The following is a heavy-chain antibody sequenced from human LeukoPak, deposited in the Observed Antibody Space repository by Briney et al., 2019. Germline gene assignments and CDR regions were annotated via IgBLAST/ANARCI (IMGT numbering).Heavy chain of an antibody. J-gene: IGHJ4*02. Sequence: SETLSLTCTVSGGSISSYYWSWIRQPPGKGLEWIGYIYYSGSTSYNPSLQSRVTMSVDTSKNQFSLKLSSVTAADTAVYYCARGPSIVAVITPYFDLWGQGTLVTVSS. CDR1: GGSISSYY. V-gene: IGHV4-59*01. CDR3: ARGPSIVAVITPYFDL. CDR2: IYYSGST. D-gene: IGHD3-22*01.